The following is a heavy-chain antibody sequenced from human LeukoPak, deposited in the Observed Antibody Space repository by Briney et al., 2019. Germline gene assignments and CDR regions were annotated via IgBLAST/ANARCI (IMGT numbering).Heavy chain of an antibody. V-gene: IGHV4-39*07. J-gene: IGHJ4*02. Sequence: SETLSLTCTVSGGSISSSSYYWGWIRQPPGKGLEWIGSICYSGSTYYNPSLKSRVTISVDTSKNQFSLKLSSAAAADTAVYYCARRGYGSGSYPTPGFDYWGQGTLVTVSS. CDR1: GGSISSSSYY. CDR2: ICYSGST. D-gene: IGHD3-10*01. CDR3: ARRGYGSGSYPTPGFDY.